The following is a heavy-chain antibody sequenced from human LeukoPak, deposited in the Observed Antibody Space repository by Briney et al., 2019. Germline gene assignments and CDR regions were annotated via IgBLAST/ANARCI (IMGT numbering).Heavy chain of an antibody. J-gene: IGHJ4*02. CDR2: IGAFGDT. CDR3: ARAASYNYNNRPYLFDS. D-gene: IGHD3-10*01. Sequence: SGGSLRLSCAASGFAFSSYDMHWVCQASGKGLEWVSGIGAFGDTYYGVAVRGRFTISRDKAKNSLYLQMNSLGAGDTAVYFCARAASYNYNNRPYLFDSWGQGTLVAVSS. V-gene: IGHV3-13*01. CDR1: GFAFSSYD.